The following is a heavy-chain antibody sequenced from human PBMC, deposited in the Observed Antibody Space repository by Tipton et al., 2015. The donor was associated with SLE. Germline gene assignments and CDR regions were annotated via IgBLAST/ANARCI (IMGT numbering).Heavy chain of an antibody. Sequence: GSLRLSCAASGLTFRDYFMSWVRQAPGQGLEGVSGISGSGGDTFYADSVEGRVSSSRDNSKNTVDLRMSGLRVEDTAIYYGAKGDATGTTHFFDNWGQGILVTVSS. CDR3: AKGDATGTTHFFDN. V-gene: IGHV3-23*01. J-gene: IGHJ4*02. D-gene: IGHD4-17*01. CDR1: GLTFRDYF. CDR2: ISGSGGDT.